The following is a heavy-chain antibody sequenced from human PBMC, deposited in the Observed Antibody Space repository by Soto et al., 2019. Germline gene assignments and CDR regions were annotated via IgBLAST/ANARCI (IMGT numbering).Heavy chain of an antibody. D-gene: IGHD3-22*01. CDR1: GFTFSSYS. CDR2: ISSSSSTI. V-gene: IGHV3-48*01. J-gene: IGHJ4*02. CDR3: AKALSSYYYDSSGSYQIGY. Sequence: GGSLRLSCAASGFTFSSYSMNWVRQAPGKGLEWVSYISSSSSTIYYADSVKGRFTISRDNSKNTLYLQMNSLRAEDTAVYYCAKALSSYYYDSSGSYQIGYGGQGPLVNFS.